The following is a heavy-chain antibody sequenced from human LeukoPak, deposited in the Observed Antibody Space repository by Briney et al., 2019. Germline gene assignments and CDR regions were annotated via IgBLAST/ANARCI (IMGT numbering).Heavy chain of an antibody. Sequence: GESLEISCKGSGYTFTSYWIGWVRQMPGKGLEWMGIIYPGDSDTRYSPSFQGQVTISADKSISTAYLQWSSLKASDTAMYYCARPAGGPGAYSNYADYWGQGTLVTVSS. V-gene: IGHV5-51*01. D-gene: IGHD4-11*01. J-gene: IGHJ4*02. CDR2: IYPGDSDT. CDR1: GYTFTSYW. CDR3: ARPAGGPGAYSNYADY.